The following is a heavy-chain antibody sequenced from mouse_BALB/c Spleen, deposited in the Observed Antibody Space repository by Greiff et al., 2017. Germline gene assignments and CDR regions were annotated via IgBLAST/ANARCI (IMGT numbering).Heavy chain of an antibody. CDR1: GFTFSSYA. J-gene: IGHJ4*01. V-gene: IGHV5-6-5*01. D-gene: IGHD2-2*01. CDR2: ISSGGST. Sequence: EVMLVESGGGLVKPGGSLKLSCAASGFTFSSYAMSWVRQTPEKRLEWVASISSGGSTYYPDRVKGRFTISRDNARNILYLQMSSLRSEDTAMYYCARGDYYGYTMDYWGQGTSVTVSS. CDR3: ARGDYYGYTMDY.